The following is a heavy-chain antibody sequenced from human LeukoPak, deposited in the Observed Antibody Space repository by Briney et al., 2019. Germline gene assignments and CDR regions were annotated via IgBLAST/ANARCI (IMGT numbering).Heavy chain of an antibody. V-gene: IGHV3-23*01. D-gene: IGHD3-22*01. CDR3: ARDHHRRLYDSQARDTFDI. Sequence: GGSLRLSCAASGFTFSNHGMNWVRQAPGKGLEWVSGISGNGDITYYADSVKGRFTISRDNAKNSLYLQMNSLRAEDTAVYYCARDHHRRLYDSQARDTFDIWGQGTMVTVSS. CDR1: GFTFSNHG. CDR2: ISGNGDIT. J-gene: IGHJ3*02.